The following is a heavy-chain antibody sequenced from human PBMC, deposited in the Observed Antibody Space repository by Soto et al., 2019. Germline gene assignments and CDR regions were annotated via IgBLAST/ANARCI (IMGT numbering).Heavy chain of an antibody. CDR3: ANNGDYYYYGMDV. CDR1: GYTFSNYA. D-gene: IGHD4-17*01. V-gene: IGHV1-3*01. Sequence: QVQLVQSGAEVKKPGASVKVSCEASGYTFSNYATHWVRQAPGQRLEWMGWINAGNGKTKYSQNFQGRVTITRDTSASTAYMELSSLRSEDTAVYYCANNGDYYYYGMDVWGQGTTVTVSS. CDR2: INAGNGKT. J-gene: IGHJ6*02.